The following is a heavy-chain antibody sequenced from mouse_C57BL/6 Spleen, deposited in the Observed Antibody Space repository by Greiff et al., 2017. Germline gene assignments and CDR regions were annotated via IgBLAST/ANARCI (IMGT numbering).Heavy chain of an antibody. Sequence: HHCGAPPVKPGASVKISCKASGYAFSSYWMNWVKQRPGKGLEWIGQIYPGDGDTNYNGKFKGKATLTADTSSSTAYMQLSSLTSEDSAVYFCARSDYGSSSWFAYWGQGTLVTVSA. J-gene: IGHJ3*01. CDR1: GYAFSSYW. V-gene: IGHV1-80*01. D-gene: IGHD1-1*01. CDR2: IYPGDGDT. CDR3: ARSDYGSSSWFAY.